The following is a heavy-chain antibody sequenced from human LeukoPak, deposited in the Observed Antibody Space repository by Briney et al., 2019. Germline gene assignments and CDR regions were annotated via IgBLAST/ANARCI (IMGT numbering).Heavy chain of an antibody. V-gene: IGHV3-23*01. CDR1: GFTFSSYA. J-gene: IGHJ5*02. CDR2: ISGSGGST. Sequence: GGSLRLSCAASGFTFSSYAMSWVRQAPGKGLEWVSAISGSGGSTYYADSVKGRFTISRDNSKNTLYLQMNSLRAEDTAVYYCAKEGRVIVVIDNWFDPWGQGTLVTVSS. D-gene: IGHD2-2*01. CDR3: AKEGRVIVVIDNWFDP.